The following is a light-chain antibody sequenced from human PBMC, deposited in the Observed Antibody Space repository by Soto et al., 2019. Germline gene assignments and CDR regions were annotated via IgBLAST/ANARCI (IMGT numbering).Light chain of an antibody. CDR2: LAS. Sequence: DIHMTPSPSTLSASEGDRVVITCRASQNIDRWLAWYQQKPRKAPQLLIYLASFPDSGVPPKFYDSGSGTEFTLTISRLQPDDFATYLCQRDSSYPYSFGQGTKLEI. V-gene: IGKV1-5*03. J-gene: IGKJ2*03. CDR3: QRDSSYPYS. CDR1: QNIDRW.